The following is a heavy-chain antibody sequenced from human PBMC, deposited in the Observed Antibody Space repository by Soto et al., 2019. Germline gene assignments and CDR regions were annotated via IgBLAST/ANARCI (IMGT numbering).Heavy chain of an antibody. CDR2: ISSSSSYI. V-gene: IGHV3-21*01. J-gene: IGHJ4*02. Sequence: GGSLRLSCAASGFTFSSYSMNWVRQAPGKGLEWVSSISSSSSYIYYADSVKGRFTISRDNAKNSLYLQMNSLRAEDTAVYYCARDRDDLIAAAGTILGYWGQGTLVTVSS. D-gene: IGHD6-13*01. CDR3: ARDRDDLIAAAGTILGY. CDR1: GFTFSSYS.